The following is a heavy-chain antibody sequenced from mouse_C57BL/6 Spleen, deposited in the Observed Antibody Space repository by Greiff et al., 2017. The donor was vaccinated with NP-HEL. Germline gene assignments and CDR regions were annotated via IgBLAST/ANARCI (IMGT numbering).Heavy chain of an antibody. D-gene: IGHD2-1*01. V-gene: IGHV1-53*01. CDR3: ARLGGNSNWYFDV. Sequence: VKLMESGTELVKPGASVKLSCKASGYTFTSYWMHWVKQRPGQGLEWIGNINPSNGGTNYNEKFKSKATLTVDKSSSTAYMQLSSLTSEDSAVYYCARLGGNSNWYFDVWGTGTTVTVSS. CDR2: INPSNGGT. J-gene: IGHJ1*03. CDR1: GYTFTSYW.